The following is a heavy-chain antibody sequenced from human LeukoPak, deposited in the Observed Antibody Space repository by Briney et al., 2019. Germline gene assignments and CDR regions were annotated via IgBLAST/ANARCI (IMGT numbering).Heavy chain of an antibody. CDR3: ARGSSSWYVDNWFDP. CDR2: ISGSGGST. CDR1: GFTFSSYS. V-gene: IGHV3-23*01. Sequence: GGSLRLSCAASGFTFSSYSMNWVRQAPGKGLEWASAISGSGGSTYYADSVKGRFTISRDNSKNTLYLQMNSLRAEDTAVYYCARGSSSWYVDNWFDPWGQGTLVTVSS. D-gene: IGHD6-13*01. J-gene: IGHJ5*02.